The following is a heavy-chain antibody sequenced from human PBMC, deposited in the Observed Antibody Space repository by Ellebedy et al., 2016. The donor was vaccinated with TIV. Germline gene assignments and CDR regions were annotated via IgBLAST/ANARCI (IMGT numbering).Heavy chain of an antibody. CDR3: ARYDSSSWYWVTLDY. J-gene: IGHJ4*02. Sequence: MPSETLSLTCTVSGGSISSNRYYWGWIRQPPGKGLEWIGGIFYRGSTYYNPSLESRVPISVDTYKRQFSLRRSSVTAADTAMYYCARYDSSSWYWVTLDYWGQGNLVTVSS. CDR1: GGSISSNRYY. D-gene: IGHD6-13*01. V-gene: IGHV4-39*07. CDR2: IFYRGST.